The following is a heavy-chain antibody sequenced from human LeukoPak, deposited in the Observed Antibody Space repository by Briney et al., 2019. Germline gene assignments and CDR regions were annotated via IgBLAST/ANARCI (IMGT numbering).Heavy chain of an antibody. Sequence: GGSLRLSCAASGFSVSRYSMNWVRQALGKGLEWGSSISSSGSFISYADSMMGRFTISRENAKNSLYLQMHSLRAEDTAVYYCAREGRGDYVDYWGQGILVTVSS. CDR3: AREGRGDYVDY. J-gene: IGHJ4*02. CDR2: ISSSGSFI. V-gene: IGHV3-21*06. D-gene: IGHD3-16*01. CDR1: GFSVSRYS.